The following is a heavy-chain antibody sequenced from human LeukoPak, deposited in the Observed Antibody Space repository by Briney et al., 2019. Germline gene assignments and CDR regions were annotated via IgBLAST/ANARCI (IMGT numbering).Heavy chain of an antibody. CDR1: GGYFSGYY. Sequence: SETLSLTCAVYGGYFSGYYWSWIRQPPGKGLEWIGEINHSGSTNYNPSLKSRVTISVDTSKNQFSLKLSSVTAADTAVYYCARGILDIVVVVAAKGDDFDYWGQGTLVTVSS. CDR2: INHSGST. CDR3: ARGILDIVVVVAAKGDDFDY. J-gene: IGHJ4*02. D-gene: IGHD2-15*01. V-gene: IGHV4-34*01.